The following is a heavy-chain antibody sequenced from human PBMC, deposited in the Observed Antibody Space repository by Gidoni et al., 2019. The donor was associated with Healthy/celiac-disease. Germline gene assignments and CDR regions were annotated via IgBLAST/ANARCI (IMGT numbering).Heavy chain of an antibody. CDR1: GGSISSSSYY. V-gene: IGHV4-39*01. CDR3: ASLVSVPYYYDSSGPMRD. D-gene: IGHD3-22*01. CDR2: ISYIGST. J-gene: IGHJ4*02. Sequence: QLQLQESGPGLVKPSETLSLTCTVSGGSISSSSYYWGWIRQPPGKGLGWIGSISYIGSTYYNPSLKSRVTISVDTSKNQFSLKLSSVTAADTAVYYCASLVSVPYYYDSSGPMRDWGQGTLVTVSS.